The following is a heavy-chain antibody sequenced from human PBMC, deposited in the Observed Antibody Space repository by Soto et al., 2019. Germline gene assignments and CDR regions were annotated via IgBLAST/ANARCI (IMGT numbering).Heavy chain of an antibody. CDR2: ISSSGSTI. CDR3: GCSSWESYNFDY. V-gene: IGHV3-11*01. J-gene: IGHJ4*02. D-gene: IGHD6-13*01. Sequence: GGSLRLSCAASGFTFSDYYMSWIRQAPGKGLEWVSYISSSGSTIYYADSVKGRFTISRDNAKNSLYLQMNSLRAEDTAVYYCGCSSWESYNFDYWGQGTLVTVSS. CDR1: GFTFSDYY.